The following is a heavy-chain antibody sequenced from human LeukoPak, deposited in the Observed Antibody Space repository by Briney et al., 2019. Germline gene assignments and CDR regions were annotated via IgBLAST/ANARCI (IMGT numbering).Heavy chain of an antibody. V-gene: IGHV1-18*04. CDR1: GYTFTGYY. J-gene: IGHJ5*02. Sequence: ASVKVSCKASGYTFTGYYMHWVRQAPGQGLEWMGWISADNANTNYAQKLQGRVTMTTDTSTSTVYMELRSLRSDDTAVYYCARDYYESSGYYEDCFDPWGQGTLVTVSS. CDR3: ARDYYESSGYYEDCFDP. D-gene: IGHD3-22*01. CDR2: ISADNANT.